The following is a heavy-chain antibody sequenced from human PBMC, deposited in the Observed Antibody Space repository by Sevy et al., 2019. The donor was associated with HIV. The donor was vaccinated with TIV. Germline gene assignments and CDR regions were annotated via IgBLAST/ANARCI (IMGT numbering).Heavy chain of an antibody. CDR2: IIPIFGTA. D-gene: IGHD2-2*01. Sequence: ASVKVSCKASGGTFSSYAISWVRQAPGQGLEWMGGIIPIFGTANYAQKFQGRVTITADESTSTAYMELSSLRSEDTAVYYCARAGLGDIVVPNEYYYYYGMDVWGQGTTVTVSS. CDR1: GGTFSSYA. CDR3: ARAGLGDIVVPNEYYYYYGMDV. V-gene: IGHV1-69*13. J-gene: IGHJ6*02.